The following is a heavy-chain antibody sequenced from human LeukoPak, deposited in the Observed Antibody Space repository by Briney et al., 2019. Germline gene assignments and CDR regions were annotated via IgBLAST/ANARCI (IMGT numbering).Heavy chain of an antibody. D-gene: IGHD3-9*01. CDR2: ISWNSGSI. Sequence: EPGGSLRLSCAASGFTFDDYAMHWVRQAPGKGLEWVSGISWNSGSIGYADSVKGRFTISRDNAKNSLYLQMNSLRAEDTAVYYCASFDNGGFDYWGQGTLVTVSS. CDR3: ASFDNGGFDY. V-gene: IGHV3-9*01. CDR1: GFTFDDYA. J-gene: IGHJ4*02.